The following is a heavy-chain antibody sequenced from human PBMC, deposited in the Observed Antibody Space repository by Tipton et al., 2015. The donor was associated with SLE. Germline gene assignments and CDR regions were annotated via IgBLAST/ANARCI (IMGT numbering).Heavy chain of an antibody. CDR3: ARGVAGYFHYCYLDV. V-gene: IGHV4-61*02. CDR1: GGSISRGGHY. J-gene: IGHJ6*03. CDR2: ISSTGFT. Sequence: TLSLTCTVSGGSISRGGHYWSWIRQPAGKGLEWIGRISSTGFTAYNPSLKSRVTISVDTSTNQFSLRLSSVTAADTAVYYCARGVAGYFHYCYLDVWGKGTTVTVSS.